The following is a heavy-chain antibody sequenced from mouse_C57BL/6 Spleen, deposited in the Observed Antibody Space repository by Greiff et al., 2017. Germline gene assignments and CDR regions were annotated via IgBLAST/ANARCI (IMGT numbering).Heavy chain of an antibody. V-gene: IGHV1-69*01. Sequence: QVQLQQPGAELVMPGASVKLSCKASGYTFTSYWMHWVKQRPGQGLEWIGEIDPSDSYTNYNQKFKGKSTLTVDKSSSTAYMQLSSLTSEDSAVYYCARGSTAVGGYFDYWGQGTTLTGSS. D-gene: IGHD1-2*01. CDR2: IDPSDSYT. CDR1: GYTFTSYW. CDR3: ARGSTAVGGYFDY. J-gene: IGHJ2*01.